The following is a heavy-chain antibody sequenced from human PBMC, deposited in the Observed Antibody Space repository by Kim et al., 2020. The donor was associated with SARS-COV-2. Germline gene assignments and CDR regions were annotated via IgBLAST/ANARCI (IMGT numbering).Heavy chain of an antibody. J-gene: IGHJ4*02. CDR3: ARVTGSSDFDY. CDR1: GYSISSGYY. CDR2: IYHSGTT. D-gene: IGHD6-6*01. V-gene: IGHV4-38-2*02. Sequence: SETLSLTCTVTGYSISSGYYWGWIRQPPGKGLEWIGSIYHSGTTYYNPSLKSRVTISVDTSKNQFSLNLSSVTATDTAVYYCARVTGSSDFDYGGQGTLVTVSS.